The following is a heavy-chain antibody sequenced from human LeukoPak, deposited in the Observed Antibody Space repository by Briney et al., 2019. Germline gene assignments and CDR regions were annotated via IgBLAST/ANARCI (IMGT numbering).Heavy chain of an antibody. Sequence: PGGSLRLSCAASGFTFRSYGMHWVRQAPGKGLEWVAVISYDGNNQYYADSVKGRFTISRDYSKNTLYLQMNSLRAEDTAVYYCAKEGIGGWYGIDYWGRGTLVTVSS. CDR2: ISYDGNNQ. V-gene: IGHV3-30*18. D-gene: IGHD6-19*01. J-gene: IGHJ4*02. CDR1: GFTFRSYG. CDR3: AKEGIGGWYGIDY.